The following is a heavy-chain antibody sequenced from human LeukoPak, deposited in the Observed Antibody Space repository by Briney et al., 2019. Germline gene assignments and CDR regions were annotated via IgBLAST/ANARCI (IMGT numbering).Heavy chain of an antibody. V-gene: IGHV3-11*03. CDR3: AKTLVASPGNTGGP. J-gene: IGHJ5*02. CDR1: GFTFSDCY. CDR2: IGGSGADT. Sequence: GGSLRLSCAASGFTFSDCYMSWFRQAPGKGLEWLSYIGGSGADTNYADSVKGRFSTSRDNAKSSLYLQMNSLRAEDTAVYYCAKTLVASPGNTGGPWGQGTLVTVSS. D-gene: IGHD6-6*01.